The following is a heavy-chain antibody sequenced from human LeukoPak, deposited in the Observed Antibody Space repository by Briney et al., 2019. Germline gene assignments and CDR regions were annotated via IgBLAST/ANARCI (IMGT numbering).Heavy chain of an antibody. D-gene: IGHD2-2*01. J-gene: IGHJ4*02. CDR2: IYYSGST. V-gene: IGHV4-39*01. CDR3: ARLGHCSSTSCYDKLYDC. Sequence: PSETLSLTCTVSGGSISSSSYYWGWIRQPPGKGLEWIGSIYYSGSTYYNPSLRSRVTISVDTSKNQFSLKLSSVTAADTAVYYCARLGHCSSTSCYDKLYDCWGQGTLVTVSS. CDR1: GGSISSSSYY.